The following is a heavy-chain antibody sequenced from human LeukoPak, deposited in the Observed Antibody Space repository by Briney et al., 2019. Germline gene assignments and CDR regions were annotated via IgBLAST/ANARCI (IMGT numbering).Heavy chain of an antibody. V-gene: IGHV4-59*08. Sequence: SETLSLTCTVSGGSISSYYWRWIRQPPGKGLEWIGYIYYSGSTNYNPSLKSRVTISVDTSKNQFSLKLSSVTAADTAVYYCARSDGTVTTNYFDYWGQGTLVTVSS. CDR1: GGSISSYY. CDR3: ARSDGTVTTNYFDY. CDR2: IYYSGST. D-gene: IGHD4-17*01. J-gene: IGHJ4*02.